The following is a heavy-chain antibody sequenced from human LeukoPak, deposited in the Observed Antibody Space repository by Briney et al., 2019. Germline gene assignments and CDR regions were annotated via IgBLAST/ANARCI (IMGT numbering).Heavy chain of an antibody. CDR3: TRDALYGDPSYYYMDV. J-gene: IGHJ6*03. D-gene: IGHD4-17*01. CDR2: IKQDGSDI. CDR1: GFTFNGFW. V-gene: IGHV3-7*01. Sequence: VGSLRLSCAASGFTFNGFWMSWVRQAPGKGLEWVANIKQDGSDIYYLGSVRGRFTISRDNAMNSLYLQMNSLRAEDTVVYYCTRDALYGDPSYYYMDVWGKGTTVTVSS.